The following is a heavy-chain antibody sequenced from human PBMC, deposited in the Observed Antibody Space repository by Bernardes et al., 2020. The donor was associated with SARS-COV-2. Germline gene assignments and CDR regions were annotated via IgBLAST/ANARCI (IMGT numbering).Heavy chain of an antibody. J-gene: IGHJ5*02. V-gene: IGHV1-24*01. CDR2: FDPEDGET. D-gene: IGHD3-10*01. Sequence: ASVKVSCKVSGYTLTELSMHWVRQAPGKGLEWMGGFDPEDGETIYAQKFQGRVTMTEDTSTDTAYMELSSLRYGDTAVYYCATGPLVRGVTDWFDPWGQGTLVTVSS. CDR1: GYTLTELS. CDR3: ATGPLVRGVTDWFDP.